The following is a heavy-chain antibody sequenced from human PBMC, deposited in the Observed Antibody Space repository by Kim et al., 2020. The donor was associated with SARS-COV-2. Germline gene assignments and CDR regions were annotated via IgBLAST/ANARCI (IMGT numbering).Heavy chain of an antibody. Sequence: SETLSLTCTVSGGSISSGGYYWSWIRQHPGKGLEWIGYIYYSGSTYYNPSLKSRVTISVDTSKNQFSLKLSSVTAADTAVYYCARARGIRYLVVVAIGALDIWGQGTMVTVSS. CDR2: IYYSGST. CDR3: ARARGIRYLVVVAIGALDI. V-gene: IGHV4-31*03. D-gene: IGHD2-15*01. J-gene: IGHJ3*02. CDR1: GGSISSGGYY.